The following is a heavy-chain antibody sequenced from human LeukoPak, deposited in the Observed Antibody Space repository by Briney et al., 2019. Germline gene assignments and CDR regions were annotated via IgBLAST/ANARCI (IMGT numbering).Heavy chain of an antibody. CDR2: MYHSGST. D-gene: IGHD3-10*01. CDR3: ARDTWVRSGGDWYFYGMDV. V-gene: IGHV4-31*03. Sequence: SQTLSLTCTVSGGSISSGGYYWSWIRRHAGKGVEWIGYMYHSGSTYYNPSLKSRVTISVDTSKNQFSLKLSSVTAADTAVCYRARDTWVRSGGDWYFYGMDVWGQGTTVTVSS. J-gene: IGHJ6*02. CDR1: GGSISSGGYY.